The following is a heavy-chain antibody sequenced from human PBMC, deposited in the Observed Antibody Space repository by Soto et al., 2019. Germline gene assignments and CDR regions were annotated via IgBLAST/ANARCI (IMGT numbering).Heavy chain of an antibody. Sequence: SESLSLTSTTTGISIVSSRSHWDWILQPPGKGLEWIASIKYSGTTFYNPSLKSRVTLSVDTSKNQFALKLSSVTAAETAVYYCARHGITGSYYDAFDIWGQGTMVT. J-gene: IGHJ3*02. CDR2: IKYSGTT. CDR1: GISIVSSRSH. CDR3: ARHGITGSYYDAFDI. D-gene: IGHD1-26*01. V-gene: IGHV4-39*01.